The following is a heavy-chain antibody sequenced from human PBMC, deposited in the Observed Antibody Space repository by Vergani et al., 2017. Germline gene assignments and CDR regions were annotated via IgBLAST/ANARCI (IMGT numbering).Heavy chain of an antibody. J-gene: IGHJ6*02. CDR1: GYTFTSYG. Sequence: QVQLVQSGAEVKKPGASVKVSCKASGYTFTSYGISWVRQAPGQGLEWMGWISAYNGNTNYAQKLQGRVTMTTDTSTSTAYMELRSLGSDDTAVYYCARDVGATGIYYGMDVWGQGTTVTVSS. D-gene: IGHD1-26*01. V-gene: IGHV1-18*01. CDR3: ARDVGATGIYYGMDV. CDR2: ISAYNGNT.